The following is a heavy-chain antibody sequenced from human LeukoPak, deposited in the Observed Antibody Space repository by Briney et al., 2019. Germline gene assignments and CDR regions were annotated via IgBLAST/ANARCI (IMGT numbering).Heavy chain of an antibody. D-gene: IGHD4/OR15-4a*01. V-gene: IGHV1-2*02. CDR3: ARDHDYGPDY. CDR2: IKPDSGAT. J-gene: IGHJ4*02. CDR1: GYTFTVHY. Sequence: GASVKVSCKASGYTFTVHYLHWLRQAPGQGLEWMGWIKPDSGATNFAQNFQGRVTMTSDTSINTTYTELSSLTSDDTAMYYCARDHDYGPDYWGQGTLVTVSA.